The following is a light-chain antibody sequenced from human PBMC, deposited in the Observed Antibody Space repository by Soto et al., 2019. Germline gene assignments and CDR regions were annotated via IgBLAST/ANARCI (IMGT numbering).Light chain of an antibody. CDR3: CSYAGNSTYV. CDR1: SSDVGNYNL. V-gene: IGLV2-23*02. J-gene: IGLJ1*01. Sequence: QSVLTQPASVSGSPGQSITISCSGSSSDVGNYNLVSWYQQHPGKAPKFMIYEVNKRPSGVFNRFSGSKSGNTASLTISGLQAEDEADYYCCSYAGNSTYVFGTGTKVTVL. CDR2: EVN.